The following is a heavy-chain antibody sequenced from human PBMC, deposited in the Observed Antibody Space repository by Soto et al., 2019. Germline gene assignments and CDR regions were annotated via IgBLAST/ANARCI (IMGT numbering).Heavy chain of an antibody. V-gene: IGHV1-18*04. CDR3: AREKFYGSSGFYVGNWYFDL. Sequence: QVQLVQSGAEVKKPGASVNVSCKASGYTFTTYSVTWMRQAPGQGLEWMGWINAFSGITKYAQNLQDRITMTTGTSTSTAYMELRSLRSEDTAIYYCAREKFYGSSGFYVGNWYFDLWGRGTLVTVSS. CDR1: GYTFTTYS. D-gene: IGHD3-22*01. CDR2: INAFSGIT. J-gene: IGHJ2*01.